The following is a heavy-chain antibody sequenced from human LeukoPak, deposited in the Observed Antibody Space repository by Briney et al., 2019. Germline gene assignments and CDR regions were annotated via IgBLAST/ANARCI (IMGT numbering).Heavy chain of an antibody. CDR3: AHKTTTGIFDS. J-gene: IGHJ4*02. CDR2: IYWDDDK. Sequence: SGPTLFKPPPTLTLTCTFSGFSLASRGVAVGWIPQPPGKALEWLALIYWDDDKRYSPSLQTRLTITKDTTKNQVVITMTNMDPVDTATYYCAHKTTTGIFDSWGQGTLVTVSS. V-gene: IGHV2-5*02. D-gene: IGHD1-1*01. CDR1: GFSLASRGVA.